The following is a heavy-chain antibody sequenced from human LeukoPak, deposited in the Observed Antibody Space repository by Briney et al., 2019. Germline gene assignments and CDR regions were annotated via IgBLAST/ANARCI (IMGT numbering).Heavy chain of an antibody. V-gene: IGHV4-30-4*08. CDR3: ARSSGYSYGYYLDY. CDR2: IYYSGST. Sequence: SETLSLTCTVSGGSISSGDYYWSWIRQPPGKGLEWIGYIYYSGSTYYNPSLKSRVTISVDTSKNQFPLKLSSVTAADTAVYYCARSSGYSYGYYLDYWGQGTLVTVSS. D-gene: IGHD5-18*01. J-gene: IGHJ4*02. CDR1: GGSISSGDYY.